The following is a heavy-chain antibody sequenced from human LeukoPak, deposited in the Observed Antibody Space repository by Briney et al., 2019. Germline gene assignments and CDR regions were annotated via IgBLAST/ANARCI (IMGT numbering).Heavy chain of an antibody. Sequence: ASVKVSCKASGYTFTSYGISWVRQAPGQGLERMGWISAYNGNTNYAQKLQGRVTMTTDTSTSTAYMELRSLRSDDTAVYYCAGHLTTLDSYAFDIWGQGTMVTVSS. CDR1: GYTFTSYG. J-gene: IGHJ3*02. V-gene: IGHV1-18*01. CDR3: AGHLTTLDSYAFDI. D-gene: IGHD4-11*01. CDR2: ISAYNGNT.